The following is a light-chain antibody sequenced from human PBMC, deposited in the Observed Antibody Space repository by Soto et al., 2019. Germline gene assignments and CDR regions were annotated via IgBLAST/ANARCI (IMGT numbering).Light chain of an antibody. CDR2: AAS. J-gene: IGKJ3*01. Sequence: DIQMTQSPSSLSASVGDRVTITCRASQGISNYLAWYQQQPGKPPKLLMYAASTLQSGVPSRFSGSGSGTDFTLTISSLQPDDVAAYYCQRYNSVPPVTFGPGTKMNL. CDR1: QGISNY. V-gene: IGKV1-27*01. CDR3: QRYNSVPPVT.